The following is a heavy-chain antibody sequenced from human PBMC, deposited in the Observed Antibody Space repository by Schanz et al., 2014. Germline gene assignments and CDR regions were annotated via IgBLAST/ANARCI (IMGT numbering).Heavy chain of an antibody. CDR1: GFTFSRYW. V-gene: IGHV3-7*01. CDR2: IKQDESER. J-gene: IGHJ4*02. Sequence: DVQLVESGGGLVQPGGSLRLCCVASGFTFSRYWMSWVRQAPGKGLEWVANIKQDESERSYVDSVKGRFTISRDNAKNSLYLQMNSLRAEDTAVYYCARDKGGYYPFDYWGQGTLVTVSS. D-gene: IGHD3-3*01. CDR3: ARDKGGYYPFDY.